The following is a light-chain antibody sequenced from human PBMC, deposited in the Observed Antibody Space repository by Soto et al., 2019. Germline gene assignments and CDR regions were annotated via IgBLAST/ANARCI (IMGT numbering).Light chain of an antibody. J-gene: IGKJ5*01. V-gene: IGKV3D-15*01. CDR1: QDISSSY. CDR2: GAS. Sequence: MTQSPSSLSASVGDRVTITCQASQDISSSYLAWYQQKPGQAPRLLIYGASSRATGIPDRFSGSGSGTDFTLTISSLQSEDFAVYYCQQYNNWPPLTFGQGTRLEIK. CDR3: QQYNNWPPLT.